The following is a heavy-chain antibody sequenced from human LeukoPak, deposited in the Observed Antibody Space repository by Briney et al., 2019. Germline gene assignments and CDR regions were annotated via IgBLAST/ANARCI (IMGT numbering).Heavy chain of an antibody. V-gene: IGHV1-2*02. D-gene: IGHD3-9*01. CDR1: GYTFTGYY. J-gene: IGHJ4*02. CDR2: INPNSGGT. Sequence: EASVKVSCKASGYTFTGYYMHWVRQAPGRGLEWMGWINPNSGGTNYAQKFQGRVTMTRDTSISTAYMELSRLRSDDTAVYYCARDYDILTGYSDDFDYWGQGTLVTVSS. CDR3: ARDYDILTGYSDDFDY.